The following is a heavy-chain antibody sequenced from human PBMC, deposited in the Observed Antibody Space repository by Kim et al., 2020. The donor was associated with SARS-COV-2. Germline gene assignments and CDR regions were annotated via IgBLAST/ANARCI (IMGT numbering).Heavy chain of an antibody. CDR1: GFTFSSYG. CDR2: ISYDGSNK. CDR3: AKDVGSGSHYYYGMDV. J-gene: IGHJ6*02. Sequence: GGSLRLSCAASGFTFSSYGMHWVRQAPGKGLEWVAVISYDGSNKYYADSVKGRFTISRDNSKNTLYLQMNSLRAEDTAVYYCAKDVGSGSHYYYGMDVWGQGTTVTVSS. V-gene: IGHV3-30*18. D-gene: IGHD3-10*01.